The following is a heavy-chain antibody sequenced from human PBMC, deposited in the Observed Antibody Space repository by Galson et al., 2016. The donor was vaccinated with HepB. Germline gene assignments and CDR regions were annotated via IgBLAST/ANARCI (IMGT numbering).Heavy chain of an antibody. CDR1: GYIFTTYG. V-gene: IGHV1-18*01. J-gene: IGHJ4*02. Sequence: SVKVSCKASGYIFTTYGITWVRQAPGQGLEWMGWVSAYNGNTVYAEEFQDRVTIITDPPTKTAYMEMSSLRPNDTATYYCARGYLRGIAVVLPDYWGQGTLVTVSA. D-gene: IGHD6-19*01. CDR2: VSAYNGNT. CDR3: ARGYLRGIAVVLPDY.